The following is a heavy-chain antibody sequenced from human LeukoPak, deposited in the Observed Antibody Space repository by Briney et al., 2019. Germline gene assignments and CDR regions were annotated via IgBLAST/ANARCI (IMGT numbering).Heavy chain of an antibody. CDR2: VYHGGST. D-gene: IGHD6-19*01. V-gene: IGHV4-38-2*01. CDR1: AYSISSGHY. Sequence: SETLSLTCAVSAYSISSGHYWGWIRQPPGKGLEWIGHVYHGGSTYYNPSLKSRVTISLDTSTNQFSLKLSSVTAADTAVYYCARTSVTGTLYYFDHWGQGTLVTVSS. CDR3: ARTSVTGTLYYFDH. J-gene: IGHJ4*02.